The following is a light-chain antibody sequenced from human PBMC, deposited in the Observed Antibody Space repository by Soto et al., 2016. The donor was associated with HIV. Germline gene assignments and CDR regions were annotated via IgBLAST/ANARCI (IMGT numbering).Light chain of an antibody. CDR1: QGISSW. V-gene: IGKV1-5*03. CDR2: KAS. Sequence: DIQMTQSPSTLSAYVGDRVTITCRASQGISSWLAWYQQKPGKAPKLLIYKASTLESGVPSRFSGSRSGTEFTLTISSLRPDDFATYYCQQYNTYRTFGHGTKVEIK. J-gene: IGKJ1*01. CDR3: QQYNTYRT.